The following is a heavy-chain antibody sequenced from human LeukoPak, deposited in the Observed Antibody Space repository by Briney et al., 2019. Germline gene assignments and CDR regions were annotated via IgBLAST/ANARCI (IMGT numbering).Heavy chain of an antibody. CDR3: ARGRVSSSTWYSTYYYYFYMDV. Sequence: PSETLSLTCSVSDDSTTMYYWTWIRQPPGKGLEWIGYVDHTGSTNFNPSLNGRVSISRGTTKNLFSLRLRSVTAADTAVYFCARGRVSSSTWYSTYYYYFYMDVWGKGTTVTVSS. D-gene: IGHD1-1*01. V-gene: IGHV4-59*01. CDR2: VDHTGST. CDR1: DDSTTMYY. J-gene: IGHJ6*03.